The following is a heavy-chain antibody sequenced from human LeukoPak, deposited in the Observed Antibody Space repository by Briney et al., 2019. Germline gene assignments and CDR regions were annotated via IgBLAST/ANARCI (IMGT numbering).Heavy chain of an antibody. CDR1: GGSFSAYY. V-gene: IGHV4-34*01. Sequence: RTSETLSLTCAVYGGSFSAYYWSWIRQPPGKGLEWIGEINHSGSTNYNPSLRSRVTISVDTSKNQFSLKLSSVTAADTAVYYCALGGDFDYWGQGTLVTVSS. J-gene: IGHJ4*02. CDR3: ALGGDFDY. D-gene: IGHD3-16*01. CDR2: INHSGST.